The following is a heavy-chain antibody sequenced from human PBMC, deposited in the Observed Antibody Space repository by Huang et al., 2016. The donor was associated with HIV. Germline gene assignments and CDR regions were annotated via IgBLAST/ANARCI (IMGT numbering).Heavy chain of an antibody. CDR2: IYFRGST. Sequence: QLLLQESGPGLVKPSEALALTCAVSGGSIRSSDYHWGWIRQPPGKGLDWIGSIYFRGSTHYSPSLKSRVTIAVDTSKNLLFLNRTSMTAADTAVYYCARHREGPVAYYSGWGSHLNYMDVWGRGRTVVVSS. V-gene: IGHV4-39*01. D-gene: IGHD3-10*01. CDR1: GGSIRSSDYH. J-gene: IGHJ6*03. CDR3: ARHREGPVAYYSGWGSHLNYMDV.